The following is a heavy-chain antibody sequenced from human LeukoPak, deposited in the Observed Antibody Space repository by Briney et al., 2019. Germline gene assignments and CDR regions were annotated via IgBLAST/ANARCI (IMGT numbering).Heavy chain of an antibody. CDR1: GFTFARYS. J-gene: IGHJ4*02. CDR2: ISSSSSNI. D-gene: IGHD3-22*01. CDR3: VRAVEYYYDSSGYAVDY. V-gene: IGHV3-21*01. Sequence: KPGGSLRLSCAASGFTFARYSMNWVRQAPGKGLEWVSSISSSSSNIYYADSVTGRFTISRDNAKNSLYLQMNSLRAEDTAVYYRVRAVEYYYDSSGYAVDYWGQGTLVTVSS.